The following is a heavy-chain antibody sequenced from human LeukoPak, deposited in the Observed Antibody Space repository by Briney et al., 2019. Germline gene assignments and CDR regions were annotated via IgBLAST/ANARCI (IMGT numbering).Heavy chain of an antibody. D-gene: IGHD3-10*02. CDR2: IKEDGSEK. Sequence: GGSLRLSCTVSGFTFSSHWMTWVRLAPGKGLEWVASIKEDGSEKQCVDSLKGRFTISRDNTKNSLYLQMSSLGAEDTAVYYCARDEHSNYYVHRGRGTLVTVSS. CDR3: ARDEHSNYYVH. CDR1: GFTFSSHW. V-gene: IGHV3-7*04. J-gene: IGHJ4*02.